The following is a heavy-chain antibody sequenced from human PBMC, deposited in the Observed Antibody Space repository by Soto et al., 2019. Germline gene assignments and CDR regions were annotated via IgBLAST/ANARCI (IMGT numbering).Heavy chain of an antibody. J-gene: IGHJ4*02. D-gene: IGHD6-6*01. CDR1: GGSVSSSRYY. CDR2: IYYSGLT. CDR3: AREKSSSSGGTFHY. Sequence: PSETLSLTCTVSGGSVSSSRYYWSWIRQTPGKGLQWIGYIYYSGLTNYNPSLKSRVTISVDTSKNQFSLKLSSVTAADTAVYYCAREKSSSSGGTFHYWGPGTLLTVST. V-gene: IGHV4-61*01.